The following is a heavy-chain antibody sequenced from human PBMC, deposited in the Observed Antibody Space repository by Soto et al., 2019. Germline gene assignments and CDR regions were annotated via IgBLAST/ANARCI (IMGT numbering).Heavy chain of an antibody. CDR3: ARGQLLHYQYGLDV. CDR2: IYYGGST. Sequence: QVQLQESGPALVRPSDSLSLMCSVSGVPITTFYWSWIRQAPGKGLEYIGYIYYGGSTHYNPALKSRVTISVYTAKNEFSLNLRSVTAADTAAYYCARGQLLHYQYGLDVWGQGTTVIV. D-gene: IGHD3-10*01. V-gene: IGHV4-59*07. CDR1: GVPITTFY. J-gene: IGHJ6*02.